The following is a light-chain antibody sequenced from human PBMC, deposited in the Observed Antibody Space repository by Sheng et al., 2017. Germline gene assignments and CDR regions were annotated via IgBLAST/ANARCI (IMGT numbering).Light chain of an antibody. V-gene: IGLV3-9*01. CDR3: QVWDSSSEV. CDR2: RDD. Sequence: SYELTQPLSVSVAPGQTARITCGGNDIASKNVHWYQQKPGQAPVLVIYRDDNRPSGIPERFSGSNSGNTATLIISRAQAGDEADYYCQVWDSSSEVFGGGTKLTVL. J-gene: IGLJ3*02. CDR1: DIASKN.